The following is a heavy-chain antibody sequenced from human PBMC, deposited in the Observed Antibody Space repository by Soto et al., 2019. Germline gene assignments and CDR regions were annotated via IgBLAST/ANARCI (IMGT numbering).Heavy chain of an antibody. J-gene: IGHJ5*02. CDR3: AIDYYGSGSYYNVPYR. D-gene: IGHD3-10*01. Sequence: GESLKISCKGSGYSFTSYWIGWVRQMPGKGLEWMGIIYPGDSDTRYSPSFQGQVTISADKSISTAYLQWSSLKASDTAMYYCAIDYYGSGSYYNVPYRWGQGTLVTVSS. CDR1: GYSFTSYW. CDR2: IYPGDSDT. V-gene: IGHV5-51*01.